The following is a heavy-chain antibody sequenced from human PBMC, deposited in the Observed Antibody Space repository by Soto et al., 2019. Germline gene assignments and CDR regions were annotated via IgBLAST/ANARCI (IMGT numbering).Heavy chain of an antibody. V-gene: IGHV4-34*01. CDR1: GGSFSGYS. Sequence: QVQLQQWGAGLLKPSETLSLTCAVSGGSFSGYSWTWIRQSPGKGLEWIGQINHSGSTTYNPSLKSRVTISLATSNNQFSLDLSSVTAADTAVYYWARGLFSENYYSGGWYYFDYWGQGTLVTVSS. D-gene: IGHD1-26*01. CDR3: ARGLFSENYYSGGWYYFDY. J-gene: IGHJ4*02. CDR2: INHSGST.